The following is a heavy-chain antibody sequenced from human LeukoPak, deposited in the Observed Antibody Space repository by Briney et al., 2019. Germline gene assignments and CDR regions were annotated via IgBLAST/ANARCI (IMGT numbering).Heavy chain of an antibody. CDR2: IYYSGTT. V-gene: IGHV4-31*03. CDR1: GGSISSGGFY. CDR3: ARGTTDGYSYGRFDY. Sequence: SETLSLTCTVSGGSISSGGFYWSWIRQHPGKGLEWLRYIYYSGTTYYNPSLKSRVTFSEDTSKNQFSLKLNPVTAADTALYYCARGTTDGYSYGRFDYWGQGTLVTVSS. D-gene: IGHD5-18*01. J-gene: IGHJ4*02.